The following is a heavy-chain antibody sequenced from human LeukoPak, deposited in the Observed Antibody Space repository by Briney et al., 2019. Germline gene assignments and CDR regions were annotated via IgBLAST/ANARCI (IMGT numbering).Heavy chain of an antibody. CDR3: ATTRRGDRIGY. CDR2: IKSNDAGGAT. CDR1: GFTFSDAW. J-gene: IGHJ4*02. V-gene: IGHV3-15*01. D-gene: IGHD2-21*02. Sequence: GGSLRLSCGASGFTFSDAWMSWVRQAPGKGLEWVGRIKSNDAGGATAYAAPVKGRFTISRDDSKTTMYMVMNSLKTEDTAIYYCATTRRGDRIGYWGQGTLVTVSS.